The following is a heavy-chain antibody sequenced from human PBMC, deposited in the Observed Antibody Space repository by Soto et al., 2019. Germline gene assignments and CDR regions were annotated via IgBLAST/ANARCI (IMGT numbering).Heavy chain of an antibody. V-gene: IGHV1-69*06. CDR3: ATAHNSGWYFFDY. J-gene: IGHJ4*02. Sequence: ASVKVSCKASGCSFSTLGINCVRQAPGQGLEWMGGIIPLFGKARYAETSQGRVTITADTSTGTAYMEVSSLRSDDTAVFYCATAHNSGWYFFDYWGPGTLVTVSS. D-gene: IGHD6-19*01. CDR1: GCSFSTLG. CDR2: IIPLFGKA.